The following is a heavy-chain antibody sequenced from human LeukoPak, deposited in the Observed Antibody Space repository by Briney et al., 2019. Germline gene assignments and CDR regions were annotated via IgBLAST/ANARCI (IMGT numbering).Heavy chain of an antibody. Sequence: PGGSLRLSCAASGFTFSSYAMHWVRQAPGKGLEWVAVISYDGSNKYYADSVKGRFTISRVNSKNTLYLQMNSLRAEDTAVYYCARSAEWFGESFSFDYWGQGTLVTVSS. D-gene: IGHD3-10*01. J-gene: IGHJ4*02. CDR2: ISYDGSNK. CDR1: GFTFSSYA. V-gene: IGHV3-30-3*01. CDR3: ARSAEWFGESFSFDY.